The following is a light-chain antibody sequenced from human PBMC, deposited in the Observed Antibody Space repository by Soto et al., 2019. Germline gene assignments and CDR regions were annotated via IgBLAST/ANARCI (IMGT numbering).Light chain of an antibody. Sequence: DIQMTQSPSSLSASVGDRVTITCRASQGISNYLALYQQKPGKVPKLLIYAASTLQSGVPSRFSGSGSGTDFTITISSLQPEDVATYYSQKYNSAPRTFGQGTKVQIK. CDR2: AAS. J-gene: IGKJ1*01. CDR1: QGISNY. CDR3: QKYNSAPRT. V-gene: IGKV1-27*01.